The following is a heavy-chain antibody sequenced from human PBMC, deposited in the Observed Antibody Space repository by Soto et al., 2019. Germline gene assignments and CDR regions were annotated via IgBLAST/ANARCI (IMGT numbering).Heavy chain of an antibody. CDR3: ARDQGYSRINFDY. D-gene: IGHD6-13*01. J-gene: IGHJ4*02. CDR1: GYTFTSYG. CDR2: ISAYNGNT. V-gene: IGHV1-18*01. Sequence: QVQLVQSGAEVKKPGASVKVSCKASGYTFTSYGISWVRQAPGQGLEWMGWISAYNGNTNYAKKLQGRVTMTTDKSTSTANMKLRSLISDNTAVYYCARDQGYSRINFDYCGQGTLVTVTS.